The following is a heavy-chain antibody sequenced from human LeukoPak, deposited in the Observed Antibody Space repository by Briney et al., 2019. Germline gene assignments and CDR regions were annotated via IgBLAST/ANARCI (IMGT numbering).Heavy chain of an antibody. V-gene: IGHV1-46*01. J-gene: IGHJ5*02. D-gene: IGHD3-10*01. CDR3: ARPVLLWFGEFRGFDP. Sequence: ASVKVSCKASGYTFTSYYMHWVRQAPGQGLEWMGIINPSGGSTSYAQKFQGRVTMTRNTSISTAYMELSSLRSEDTAVYYCARPVLLWFGEFRGFDPWGQGTLVTVSS. CDR2: INPSGGST. CDR1: GYTFTSYY.